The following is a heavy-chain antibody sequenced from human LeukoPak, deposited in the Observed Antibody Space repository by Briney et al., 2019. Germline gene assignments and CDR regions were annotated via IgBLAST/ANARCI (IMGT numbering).Heavy chain of an antibody. V-gene: IGHV1-18*01. CDR1: GYTFTSYG. CDR3: AREVSSGWYRSSIDY. CDR2: ISAYNGNT. J-gene: IGHJ4*02. D-gene: IGHD6-19*01. Sequence: ASVKVSCKASGYTFTSYGISWVRQAPGQGLEWMGWISAYNGNTNYAQKLQGRVTMTTDTSTSTAYMELRSLRSDDTAVYYCAREVSSGWYRSSIDYWGQGTLVTVSS.